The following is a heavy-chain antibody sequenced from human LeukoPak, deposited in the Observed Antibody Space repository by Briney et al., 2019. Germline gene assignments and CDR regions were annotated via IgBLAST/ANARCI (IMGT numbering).Heavy chain of an antibody. V-gene: IGHV1-18*04. CDR1: VYTFTSYG. J-gene: IGHJ4*02. D-gene: IGHD1-14*01. CDR2: ISAYNGNT. Sequence: ASVEVSCKASVYTFTSYGIICVRQAPGQALEWIGWISAYNGNTNYAQKLQRRVTMTTDTSTSTAYMELRSLRSDDTAVYYCARDDPRTPYYFDYWGQGTLVTVSS. CDR3: ARDDPRTPYYFDY.